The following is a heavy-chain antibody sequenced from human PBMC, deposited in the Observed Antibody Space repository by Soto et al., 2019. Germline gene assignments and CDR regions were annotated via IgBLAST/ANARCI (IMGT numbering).Heavy chain of an antibody. CDR1: GFTFSSYA. CDR3: ARTRSAWSDFHYYSLDV. Sequence: LSLSCAASGFTFSSYAMSWVRQAPGKGLEWVSAISGSGGSTYYADSVKGRFTISRDNSNSALYVQMNSLTGEDTAVYYCARTRSAWSDFHYYSLDVWGQGTTVTAP. CDR2: ISGSGGST. V-gene: IGHV3-23*01. D-gene: IGHD1-26*01. J-gene: IGHJ6*02.